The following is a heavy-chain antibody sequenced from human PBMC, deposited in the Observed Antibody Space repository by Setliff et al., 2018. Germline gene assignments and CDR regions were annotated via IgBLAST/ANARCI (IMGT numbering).Heavy chain of an antibody. V-gene: IGHV4-34*08. D-gene: IGHD2-8*02. J-gene: IGHJ4*02. CDR3: TVYNTGSSKDHY. CDR1: GFTFSDYY. CDR2: INHSGST. Sequence: PSETLRLSCAASGFTFSDYYMSWIRQPPGKGLEWIGEINHSGSTNYNPSLKSRVTISVDTSKNQFSLKLSSVTAADTALYYCTVYNTGSSKDHYWGQGTPVTVSS.